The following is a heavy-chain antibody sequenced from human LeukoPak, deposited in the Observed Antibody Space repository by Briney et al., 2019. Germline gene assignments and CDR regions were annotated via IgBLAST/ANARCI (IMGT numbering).Heavy chain of an antibody. D-gene: IGHD2-2*01. CDR2: IYYSGST. CDR3: ARVGHCSSTSCYGGHYWYFDL. J-gene: IGHJ2*01. CDR1: GGSISSYY. Sequence: SETLSLTCTVSGGSISSYYWSWIRQPPGKGLEWIGYIYYSGSTNYNPSLKSRVTISVDTSKNQFSLKLSSVTAADTAVYYYARVGHCSSTSCYGGHYWYFDLWGRGTLVTVSS. V-gene: IGHV4-59*01.